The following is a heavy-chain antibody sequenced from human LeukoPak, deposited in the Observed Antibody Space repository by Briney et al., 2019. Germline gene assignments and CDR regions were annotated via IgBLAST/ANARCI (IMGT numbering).Heavy chain of an antibody. CDR3: ARYRHMENYYYGMDV. J-gene: IGHJ6*02. V-gene: IGHV1-46*01. D-gene: IGHD2-21*01. Sequence: ASVKVSCTASGYTFTNHFMHWVRQAPGQGLEWMGIVNPSARSTTYSRKFQGRVTMTRDTSTSTAYMELRSLRSDDTAVYYCARYRHMENYYYGMDVWGQGTTVTVSS. CDR2: VNPSARST. CDR1: GYTFTNHF.